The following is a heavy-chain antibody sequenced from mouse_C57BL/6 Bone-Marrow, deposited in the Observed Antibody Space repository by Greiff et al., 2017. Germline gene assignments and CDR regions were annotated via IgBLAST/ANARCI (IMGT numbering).Heavy chain of an antibody. Sequence: QVQLQQSGAELVRPGASVKMSCKASGYTFTSYNMHWVKQTPRQGLEWIGAIYPGNGDTSYNQKFKGKATLTVDKSSSTAYMQLSSLTSEDSAVYFCARPKTGKLGLYYFDYWGQGTTLTVSS. J-gene: IGHJ2*01. CDR3: ARPKTGKLGLYYFDY. V-gene: IGHV1-12*01. CDR2: IYPGNGDT. D-gene: IGHD4-1*01. CDR1: GYTFTSYN.